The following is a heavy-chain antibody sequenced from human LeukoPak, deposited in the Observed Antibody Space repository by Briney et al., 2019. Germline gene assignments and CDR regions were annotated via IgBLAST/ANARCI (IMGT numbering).Heavy chain of an antibody. Sequence: SQTLSLTCTVSGDPISSGRYYWSWIRQPAGKGLEWIGRIYASGSFDSNPSLTSRAITSVDTSTNLFSLRLSSVTAADTAVYYCARDGGGRYSSGSLYYYYYMDVWGKGTTVTVSS. V-gene: IGHV4-61*02. CDR1: GDPISSGRYY. CDR3: ARDGGGRYSSGSLYYYYYMDV. D-gene: IGHD1-26*01. CDR2: IYASGSF. J-gene: IGHJ6*03.